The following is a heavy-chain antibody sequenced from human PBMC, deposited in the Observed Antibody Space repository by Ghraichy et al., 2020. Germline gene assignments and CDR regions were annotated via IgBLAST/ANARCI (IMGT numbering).Heavy chain of an antibody. Sequence: ETLSLTCTVSGASIRGSRYYWGWLRQPPGKGLEWIATIYYSGGTYYNPSLRSRVTISVDTSNNQFSLDLSSVTAADTAVYYCARLVGVSIPPRGSQRGVVVVVPATPDQWGQGTLVTVSS. J-gene: IGHJ4*02. CDR2: IYYSGGT. V-gene: IGHV4-39*01. D-gene: IGHD2-15*01. CDR1: GASIRGSRYY. CDR3: ARLVGVSIPPRGSQRGVVVVVPATPDQ.